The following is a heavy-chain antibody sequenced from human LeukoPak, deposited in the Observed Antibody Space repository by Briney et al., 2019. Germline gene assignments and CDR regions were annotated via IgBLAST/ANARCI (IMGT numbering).Heavy chain of an antibody. CDR1: GFTFSSNS. Sequence: PGGSLRLSCAASGFTFSSNSMNWHRQAPGKGLEWVSSISSSSSYIYYADAVKGRLTISRDNAKNSLYLQMNSLRAEDTAVYYCARDLRVVPRAFDIWGQGTMVTVSS. V-gene: IGHV3-21*01. CDR3: ARDLRVVPRAFDI. CDR2: ISSSSSYI. J-gene: IGHJ3*02. D-gene: IGHD3-22*01.